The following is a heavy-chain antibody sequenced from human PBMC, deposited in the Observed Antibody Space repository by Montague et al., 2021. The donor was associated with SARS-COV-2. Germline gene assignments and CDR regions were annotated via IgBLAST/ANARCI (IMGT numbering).Heavy chain of an antibody. CDR2: TYYRSKWYS. V-gene: IGHV6-1*01. J-gene: IGHJ4*02. CDR3: VRYSGWFYFDF. CDR1: GDSVASNRGA. Sequence: CAISGDSVASNRGAWSGIRQSPSRGREWLGRTYYRSKWYSDYAPSVRGRLTVNPDASKNEFSLELNYVTPEDTAVYYCVRYSGWFYFDFWGKGTLVTVS. D-gene: IGHD6-19*01.